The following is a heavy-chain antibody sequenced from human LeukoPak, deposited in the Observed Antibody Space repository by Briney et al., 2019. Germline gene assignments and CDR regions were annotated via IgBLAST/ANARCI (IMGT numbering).Heavy chain of an antibody. Sequence: SETLSPTCTVSGGSISSYYWSWIRQPPGKGLEWIGYIYYSGSTNYNPSLKSRVTISVDTSKNQFSLKLSSVTAADTAVYYCARPRAAAGPYDAFDIWGQGTMVTVSS. D-gene: IGHD6-13*01. V-gene: IGHV4-59*08. J-gene: IGHJ3*02. CDR2: IYYSGST. CDR3: ARPRAAAGPYDAFDI. CDR1: GGSISSYY.